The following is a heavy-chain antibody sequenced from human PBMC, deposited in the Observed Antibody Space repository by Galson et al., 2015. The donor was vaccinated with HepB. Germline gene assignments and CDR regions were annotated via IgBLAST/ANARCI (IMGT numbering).Heavy chain of an antibody. Sequence: SLRLSCAASGFTFSSYSMNWVRQAPGKGLEWVSYISSSSSTIYYADSVKGRFTISRDNAKNSLYLQMNSLRDEDTAVYYCASRHLMVRGVFDYWGQGTLVTVSS. J-gene: IGHJ4*02. CDR2: ISSSSSTI. CDR3: ASRHLMVRGVFDY. V-gene: IGHV3-48*02. D-gene: IGHD3-10*01. CDR1: GFTFSSYS.